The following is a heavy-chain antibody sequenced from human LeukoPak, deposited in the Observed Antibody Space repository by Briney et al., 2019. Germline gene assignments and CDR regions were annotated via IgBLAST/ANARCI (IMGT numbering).Heavy chain of an antibody. Sequence: PGGSLRLSCAASGFTFSTYGMHWVRQAPGKGLEWVAVIAYDGVNKFYGDSVKGRFTISRDNSKQTLYLQMNSLRPEDTAVYYCAKRKVPGRVVGAFDIWGLGTMVTVSS. CDR2: IAYDGVNK. V-gene: IGHV3-30*18. J-gene: IGHJ3*02. CDR3: AKRKVPGRVVGAFDI. CDR1: GFTFSTYG. D-gene: IGHD2-15*01.